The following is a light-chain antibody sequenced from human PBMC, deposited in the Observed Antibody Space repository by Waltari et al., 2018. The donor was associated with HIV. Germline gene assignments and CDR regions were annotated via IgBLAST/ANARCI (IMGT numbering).Light chain of an antibody. CDR2: EVS. CDR1: SSAVGSYNL. J-gene: IGLJ2*01. CDR3: CSYAGSSTVV. V-gene: IGLV2-23*02. Sequence: QSALTQPASVSGSPGQSITISCTGTSSAVGSYNLVSWYQQHPGKAPKLMIYEVSKRPSVVSNRFPGSKSGNTASLTISWLQAEAEADYYCCSYAGSSTVVFGGGTKLTVL.